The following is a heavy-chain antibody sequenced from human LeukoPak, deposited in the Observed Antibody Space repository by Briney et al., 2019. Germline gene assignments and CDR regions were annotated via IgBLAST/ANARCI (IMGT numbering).Heavy chain of an antibody. V-gene: IGHV3-21*01. CDR3: ARQDCSGGSCYSYYGMDV. J-gene: IGHJ6*02. Sequence: GGFLRLSCAASGFTFSSYSMNWVRQAPGKGLEWVSSISSSRSYIYYADSVKGRFTISRDNAKNSLYLQMNSLRAEDTAVYYCARQDCSGGSCYSYYGMDVWGQGTTVTVSS. CDR1: GFTFSSYS. D-gene: IGHD2-15*01. CDR2: ISSSRSYI.